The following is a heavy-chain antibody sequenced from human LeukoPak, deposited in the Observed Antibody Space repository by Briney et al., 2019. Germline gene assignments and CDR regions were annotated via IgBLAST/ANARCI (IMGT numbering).Heavy chain of an antibody. D-gene: IGHD1-26*01. CDR2: INQDGSAM. J-gene: IGHJ6*03. Sequence: PGGSLRLSCAASGFIFSTYWMSWVRQAPGKGLEWVANINQDGSAMYYVDSVKGRFTISRDNAKNSLYLQMISLRAEVTAVYYCARSGPEQWGSNFYFYMDVWGKGTTLTVSS. CDR3: ARSGPEQWGSNFYFYMDV. V-gene: IGHV3-7*01. CDR1: GFIFSTYW.